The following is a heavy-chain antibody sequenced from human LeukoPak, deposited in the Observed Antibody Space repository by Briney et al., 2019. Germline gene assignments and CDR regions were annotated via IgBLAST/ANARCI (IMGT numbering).Heavy chain of an antibody. J-gene: IGHJ4*02. CDR3: ARVVPPLYYFDY. V-gene: IGHV3-7*01. D-gene: IGHD3-10*01. CDR2: IKQDGSEK. Sequence: PGGSLRLSCAASGFTFSDSWMSWVRQAPGKGLEWVANIKQDGSEKYYVDSVKGRFTISRDNAKNSLYLQMNSLRAEDTAVYYCARVVPPLYYFDYWGQGTLVTVSS. CDR1: GFTFSDSW.